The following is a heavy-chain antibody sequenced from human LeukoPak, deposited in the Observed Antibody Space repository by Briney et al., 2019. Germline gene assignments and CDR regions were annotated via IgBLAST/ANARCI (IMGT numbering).Heavy chain of an antibody. Sequence: GGSLRLSCAASGYTFSSYSINWVRQAPGKGLERVSSISVRSNYIYYADSVRGRFSISRDDARDSLYLQMNSLRAEDTAVYYCVRLRRNSDNSGYYYYYDYWGQGTLVTVSS. CDR3: VRLRRNSDNSGYYYYYDY. D-gene: IGHD3-22*01. CDR2: ISVRSNYI. J-gene: IGHJ4*02. CDR1: GYTFSSYS. V-gene: IGHV3-21*01.